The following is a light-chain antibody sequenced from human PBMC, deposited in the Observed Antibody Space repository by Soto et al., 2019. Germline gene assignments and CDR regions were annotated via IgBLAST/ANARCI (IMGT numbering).Light chain of an antibody. CDR1: SSDVGAYNY. CDR3: SSYRSSTTFV. V-gene: IGLV2-14*01. J-gene: IGLJ1*01. CDR2: EVR. Sequence: QSALTQPASVSGSPGQSITISCTGTSSDVGAYNYVSWYQQYPRKAPKVIIFEVRKRPSGVSNRFSGSKSGDTASLTISGLQAEDEADYYCSSYRSSTTFVFGTGTKVTVL.